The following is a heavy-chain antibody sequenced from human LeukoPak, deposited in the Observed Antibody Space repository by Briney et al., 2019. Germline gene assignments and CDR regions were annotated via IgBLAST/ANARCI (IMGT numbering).Heavy chain of an antibody. Sequence: PSETLSLTCTVSGGSISSYYWSWIRQPPGKGLEWIGYISYTGSTNHNPSLKSRVTISVDTSKNQFSLNLTSVTAADTAVYYCARPYGAAGLDWGQGTLVTVSS. J-gene: IGHJ4*02. D-gene: IGHD4-17*01. CDR2: ISYTGST. CDR1: GGSISSYY. CDR3: ARPYGAAGLD. V-gene: IGHV4-59*08.